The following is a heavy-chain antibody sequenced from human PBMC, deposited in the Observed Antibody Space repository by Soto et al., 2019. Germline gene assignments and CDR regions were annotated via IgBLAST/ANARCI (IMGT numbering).Heavy chain of an antibody. CDR3: AKNFRQQTRVLFYMAV. J-gene: IGHJ6*03. Sequence: QLQLVESGGGVVQPGRSLRLSCAASGFTFSNYGMHWVRQTPGKGLEWVAAISYDGGNEYYADSVRGRFTISRDNFRNTLDPQMNSLRDDDTALYYCAKNFRQQTRVLFYMAVWGKGTTVSVSS. CDR2: ISYDGGNE. V-gene: IGHV3-30*18. CDR1: GFTFSNYG. D-gene: IGHD6-13*01.